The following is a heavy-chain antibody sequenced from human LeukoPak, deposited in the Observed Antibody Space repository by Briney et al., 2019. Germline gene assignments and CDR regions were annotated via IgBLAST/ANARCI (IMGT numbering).Heavy chain of an antibody. CDR3: AREEDYDILISASPRGKDDY. CDR2: MNPNSGNT. J-gene: IGHJ4*02. Sequence: ASVKVSRKASGYTFTSYDINWVRQATGQGLEWMGWMNPNSGNTGYAQKFQGRVTMTRNTSISTAYMELSSLRSEDTAVYYCAREEDYDILISASPRGKDDYWGQGTLVTVSS. D-gene: IGHD3-9*01. V-gene: IGHV1-8*01. CDR1: GYTFTSYD.